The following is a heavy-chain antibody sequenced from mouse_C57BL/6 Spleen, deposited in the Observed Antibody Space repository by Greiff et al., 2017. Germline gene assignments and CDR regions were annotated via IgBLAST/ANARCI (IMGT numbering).Heavy chain of an antibody. CDR2: ISSGSSTI. Sequence: EVKLVESGGGLVKPGGSLKLSCAASGFTFSDYGMHWVRQAPEKGLEWVAYISSGSSTIYYADTVKGRFTISRDNAKNTLFLQMTSLRSEDTAMXYCARTTSYAMDYWGQGTSVTVSS. D-gene: IGHD2-12*01. CDR3: ARTTSYAMDY. J-gene: IGHJ4*01. V-gene: IGHV5-17*01. CDR1: GFTFSDYG.